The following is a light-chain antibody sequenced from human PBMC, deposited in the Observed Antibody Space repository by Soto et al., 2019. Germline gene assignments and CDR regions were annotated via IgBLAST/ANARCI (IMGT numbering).Light chain of an antibody. CDR1: TSNIGNNN. CDR3: STWDDSLNGCWV. V-gene: IGLV1-44*01. Sequence: QSVLTQPPSASGTPGQSVTISCSGSTSNIGNNNVKWYQQLPGTAPKLLIHTNDQRPSGVPDRFSGSKSGTSASLAISGLQSEDEADYYCSTWDDSLNGCWVFGGGTKLTV. CDR2: TND. J-gene: IGLJ3*02.